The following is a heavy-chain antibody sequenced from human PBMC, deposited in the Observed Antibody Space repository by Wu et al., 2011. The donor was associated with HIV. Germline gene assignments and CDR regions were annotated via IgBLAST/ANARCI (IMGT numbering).Heavy chain of an antibody. Sequence: QVQLVQSGAEVKKPGASVKVSCKASGYTFTTYGVSWVRQAPGQGLEWMGRIIPLFGTTNYAQKFQGRLTMTADKSTNTAYMEVSSLRSEDTAVYFCARTKLDRRGNVPVSISSYAGLDVWGQGTTVTVS. J-gene: IGHJ6*02. CDR1: GYTFTTYG. CDR3: ARTKLDRRGNVPVSISSYAGLDV. CDR2: IIPLFGTT. V-gene: IGHV1-69*06. D-gene: IGHD6-6*01.